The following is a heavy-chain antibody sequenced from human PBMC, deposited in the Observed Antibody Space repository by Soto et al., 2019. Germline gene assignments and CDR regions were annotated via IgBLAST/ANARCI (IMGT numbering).Heavy chain of an antibody. CDR2: IFYSGST. D-gene: IGHD3-10*01. CDR1: GGSISSGDYY. V-gene: IGHV4-30-4*01. Sequence: QVQLQESGPGLVKPSQTLSLTCTVSGGSISSGDYYWSWIRQPPGKGLEWIGYIFYSGSTYYNPSLKSRVTISVDTSKNQFSLRLSSVTAADTAVYYCARVSYYYGSGSSSAYWGPGTLVTVSS. J-gene: IGHJ4*02. CDR3: ARVSYYYGSGSSSAY.